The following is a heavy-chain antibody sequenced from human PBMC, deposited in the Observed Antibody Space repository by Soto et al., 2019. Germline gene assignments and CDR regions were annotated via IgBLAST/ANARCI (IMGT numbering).Heavy chain of an antibody. V-gene: IGHV1-8*02. D-gene: IGHD2-2*02. CDR3: ARGREGYCSSTSCYSNAFDI. J-gene: IGHJ3*02. CDR2: MNPNSGNT. CDR1: GYTFTSYG. Sequence: ASVKVSCKASGYTFTSYGISWVRQAPGQGIEWMGWMNPNSGNTGYALKFQGRVTMTRNTSISTAYMELSSLRSEDTAVYYCARGREGYCSSTSCYSNAFDIWGQGTMVTVSS.